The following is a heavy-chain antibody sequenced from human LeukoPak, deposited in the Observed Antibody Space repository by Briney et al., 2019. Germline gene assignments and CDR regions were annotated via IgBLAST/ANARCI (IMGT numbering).Heavy chain of an antibody. CDR3: AKGVTNWANNYFDY. CDR1: GFTLSSYA. J-gene: IGHJ4*02. V-gene: IGHV3-23*01. D-gene: IGHD7-27*01. CDR2: ISGSGAST. Sequence: PGGSLRLSCAASGFTLSSYAMNWVRQAPGKRLEWVSAISGSGASTYYVDSVKGRFTISRDKSKSTLYLQLNSLRAEDTAIYYCAKGVTNWANNYFDYWGQGTLVTVSS.